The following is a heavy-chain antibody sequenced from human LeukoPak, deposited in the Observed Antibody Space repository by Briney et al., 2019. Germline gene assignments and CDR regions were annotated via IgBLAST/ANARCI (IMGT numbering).Heavy chain of an antibody. J-gene: IGHJ3*02. CDR3: TTGPIWFGGSYAFDI. CDR2: ISGSGGST. Sequence: GGSLRLSCAASGFTFSSYAMSWVRQAPGKGLEWVSAISGSGGSTYYADSVKGRFTISRDNSKNTLYLQMNSLKTEDTAVYYCTTGPIWFGGSYAFDIWGQGTMVTVSS. D-gene: IGHD3-10*01. CDR1: GFTFSSYA. V-gene: IGHV3-23*01.